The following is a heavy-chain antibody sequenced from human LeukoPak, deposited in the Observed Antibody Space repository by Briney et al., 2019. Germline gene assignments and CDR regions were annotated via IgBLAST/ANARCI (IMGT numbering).Heavy chain of an antibody. D-gene: IGHD2-21*01. V-gene: IGHV3-21*01. J-gene: IGHJ2*01. CDR3: ARLEVRHSPSYFDL. Sequence: GGSLRLSCAASEFTFSRYTMNWVRQAPGKGLEWVSSISGSGAYIYYADSVTGRFTISRDNANNSLDLQMNSLRAEDTAVYYCARLEVRHSPSYFDLWGRGTLVTVSS. CDR1: EFTFSRYT. CDR2: ISGSGAYI.